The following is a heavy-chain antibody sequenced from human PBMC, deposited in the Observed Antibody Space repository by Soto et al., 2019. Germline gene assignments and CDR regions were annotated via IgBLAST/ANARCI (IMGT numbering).Heavy chain of an antibody. D-gene: IGHD4-4*01. CDR2: IYYSGST. Sequence: SETLSLTCTVSGGYISSSSYFWGWIRQPPGKGLEWIGSIYYSGSTYYNPSLKSRVTVSVDTSKNQFSLKLSSVTAADTAVYYCARHPSNFWFDPWGQGTLVTVSS. J-gene: IGHJ5*02. CDR1: GGYISSSSYF. CDR3: ARHPSNFWFDP. V-gene: IGHV4-39*01.